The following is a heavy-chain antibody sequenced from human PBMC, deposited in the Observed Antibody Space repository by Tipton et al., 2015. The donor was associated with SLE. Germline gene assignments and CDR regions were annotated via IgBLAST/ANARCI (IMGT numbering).Heavy chain of an antibody. J-gene: IGHJ4*02. CDR3: ARFDYSNWDDY. CDR2: INHSGST. D-gene: IGHD4-11*01. CDR1: GGSISSSNW. V-gene: IGHV4-4*01. Sequence: TLSLTCAVSGGSISSSNWWSWVRQPPGKGLEWIGEINHSGSTNYNPSLKSRVTISVDTSKNQFSLKLSSVTAADTAVYFCARFDYSNWDDYWGQGTLVTVSS.